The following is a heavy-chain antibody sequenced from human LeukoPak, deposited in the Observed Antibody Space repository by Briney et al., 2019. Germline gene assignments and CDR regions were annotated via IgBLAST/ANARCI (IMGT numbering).Heavy chain of an antibody. CDR1: GGSISSSSYH. CDR3: ARGSAKGYYYMDV. D-gene: IGHD3-10*01. CDR2: IYYSGST. J-gene: IGHJ6*03. Sequence: SETLSLTCTVSGGSISSSSYHWGWIRQPPGKGLEWIGSIYYSGSTYYNPSLKSRVTMSVDTSKNQFSLKLSSVTAADTAVYYCARGSAKGYYYMDVWGKGTTVTVSS. V-gene: IGHV4-39*07.